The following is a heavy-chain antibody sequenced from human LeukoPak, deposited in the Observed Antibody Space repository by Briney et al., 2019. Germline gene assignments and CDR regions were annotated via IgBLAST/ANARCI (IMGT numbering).Heavy chain of an antibody. CDR2: INHSGST. J-gene: IGHJ6*03. CDR3: ARGMEDIVVVVAATDPYYYYYYMDV. D-gene: IGHD2-15*01. Sequence: SETLSLTCAVYGGSFSGYYWSWIRQPPGKGLEWIGEINHSGSTNYNPSLKSRVTISVDTSKNQFSLKLSSVTAADTAVYYCARGMEDIVVVVAATDPYYYYYYMDVWGKGTTVTVSS. CDR1: GGSFSGYY. V-gene: IGHV4-34*01.